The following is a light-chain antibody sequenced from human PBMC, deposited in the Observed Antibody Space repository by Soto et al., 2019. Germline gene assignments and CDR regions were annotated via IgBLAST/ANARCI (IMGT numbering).Light chain of an antibody. CDR1: SGDVGGYDL. CDR3: CSTAGINPLYV. J-gene: IGLJ1*01. Sequence: QSALTQPASVSGSPGQSITISCTGTSGDVGGYDLVSWYQQHPGKAPKLMIYQVVKRPSGVSNRFAGSQSGNTASLTISGLQAEDEAYYYSCSTAGINPLYVFGTGTKVTVL. CDR2: QVV. V-gene: IGLV2-23*02.